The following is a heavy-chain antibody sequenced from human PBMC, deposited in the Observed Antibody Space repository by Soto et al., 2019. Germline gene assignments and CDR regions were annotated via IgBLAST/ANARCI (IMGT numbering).Heavy chain of an antibody. CDR1: GFTFSNYS. CDR3: ARVIYGGWSTIKDYYYYAMDV. Sequence: PGGSLRLSCAASGFTFSNYSMNWVRRAPGKGLEWVSYISGGSSRIFYADSVKGRFTISRDNAKNSLYLQMNSLRDEDTGVYYCARVIYGGWSTIKDYYYYAMDVWGQGTTVTGSS. CDR2: ISGGSSRI. V-gene: IGHV3-48*02. J-gene: IGHJ6*02. D-gene: IGHD5-12*01.